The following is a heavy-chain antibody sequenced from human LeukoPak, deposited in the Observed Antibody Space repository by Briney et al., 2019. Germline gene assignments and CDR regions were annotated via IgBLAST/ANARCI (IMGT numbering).Heavy chain of an antibody. Sequence: GGSLRLSCAASGFTFSSYAMHWVRQAPGKGLEWVAVISYDGSNKYYADSVKGRFTISRDNSRNTLYLQMNSLRAEDTAVYYCARDHRGGVGSSRWFDYWGQGNLVTVSA. D-gene: IGHD1-26*01. CDR2: ISYDGSNK. CDR3: ARDHRGGVGSSRWFDY. V-gene: IGHV3-30*04. J-gene: IGHJ4*02. CDR1: GFTFSSYA.